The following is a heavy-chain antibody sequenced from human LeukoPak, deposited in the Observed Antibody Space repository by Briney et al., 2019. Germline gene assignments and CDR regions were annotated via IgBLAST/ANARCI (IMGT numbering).Heavy chain of an antibody. V-gene: IGHV3-23*01. CDR2: ISGSGGST. D-gene: IGHD6-19*01. CDR1: GFTFSSYG. CDR3: AKVGDSSGWEEIKY. Sequence: GGSLRLSCAASGFTFSSYGMSWVRQAPGKGLEWVSAISGSGGSTYYADSVKGRFTISRDNSKNTLYLQMNSLRAEDTAVYYCAKVGDSSGWEEIKYWGQGTLVTVSS. J-gene: IGHJ4*02.